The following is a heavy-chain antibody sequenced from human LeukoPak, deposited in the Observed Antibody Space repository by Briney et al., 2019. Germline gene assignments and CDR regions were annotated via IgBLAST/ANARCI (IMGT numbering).Heavy chain of an antibody. D-gene: IGHD5-12*01. CDR2: ISAYNGST. Sequence: ASVKVSCKASGYTLTSYGISWVRQAPGQGLEWMGWISAYNGSTNYAQKLQGRVTMTTDTSTSTAYMELRSLRSDDTAVYYCARDPGIVATTPNWFDPWGQGTLVTVSS. CDR1: GYTLTSYG. J-gene: IGHJ5*02. V-gene: IGHV1-18*04. CDR3: ARDPGIVATTPNWFDP.